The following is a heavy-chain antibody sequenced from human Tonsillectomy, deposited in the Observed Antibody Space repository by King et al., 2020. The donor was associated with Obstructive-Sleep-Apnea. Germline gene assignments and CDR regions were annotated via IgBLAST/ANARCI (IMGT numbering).Heavy chain of an antibody. CDR1: GYTFTSYD. CDR2: MNPNSANT. V-gene: IGHV1-8*01. CDR3: ARGTTIDY. J-gene: IGHJ4*02. Sequence: VQLVESGAEVKKPGASVKVSCKASGYTFTSYDINWVRLATGKGLEWMGWMNPNSANTGYAQKFKGRLTMTRDTSISTAYMELSSLRSEDTAVYYCARGTTIDYWGQGTLVTVSS. D-gene: IGHD1/OR15-1a*01.